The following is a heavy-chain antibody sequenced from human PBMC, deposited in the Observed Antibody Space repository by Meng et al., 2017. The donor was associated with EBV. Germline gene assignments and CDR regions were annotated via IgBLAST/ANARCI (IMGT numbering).Heavy chain of an antibody. J-gene: IGHJ4*02. Sequence: QLWRRQSGAEAMKPGASVTVSCKASGYTFTCYYMHWVRQAPGQGLEWTGRINPNSGGTNYAQKFQGRVTMTRDTSISTAYMEPSRLRSDDTAVYYCARVGIAVAGTGDYWGQGTLVTVSS. CDR3: ARVGIAVAGTGDY. CDR1: GYTFTCYY. V-gene: IGHV1-2*06. D-gene: IGHD6-19*01. CDR2: INPNSGGT.